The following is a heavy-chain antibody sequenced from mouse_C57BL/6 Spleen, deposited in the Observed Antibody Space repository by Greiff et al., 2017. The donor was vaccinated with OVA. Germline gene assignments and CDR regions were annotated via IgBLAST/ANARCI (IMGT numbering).Heavy chain of an antibody. Sequence: SGYSFTDYNMNWVKQSNGKSLEWIGVINPNYGTTSYNQKFKGKATLTVDQSSSTAHMQLNSLTSEDSAVYYCARGTTTGYFDVWGTGTTVTVSS. D-gene: IGHD5-5*01. CDR3: ARGTTTGYFDV. CDR1: GYSFTDYN. V-gene: IGHV1-39*01. J-gene: IGHJ1*03. CDR2: INPNYGTT.